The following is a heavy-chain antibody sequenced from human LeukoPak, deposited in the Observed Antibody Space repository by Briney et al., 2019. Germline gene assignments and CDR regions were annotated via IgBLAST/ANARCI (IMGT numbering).Heavy chain of an antibody. CDR1: GGSISSYY. CDR3: ARRVLYGSGSYYEQ. D-gene: IGHD3-10*01. Sequence: PSETLSLTCTVSGGSISSYYWSWIRQPPGKGLEWIGYIYYSGSTNCNPSLKSRVTISVDTSKNQFSLKLSSVIAADTAVYYCARRVLYGSGSYYEQWGQGTLVTVSS. V-gene: IGHV4-59*08. CDR2: IYYSGST. J-gene: IGHJ4*02.